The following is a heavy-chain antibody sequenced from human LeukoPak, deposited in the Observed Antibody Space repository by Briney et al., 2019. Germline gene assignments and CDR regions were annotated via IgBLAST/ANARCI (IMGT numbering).Heavy chain of an antibody. J-gene: IGHJ5*02. CDR1: GYTFTGYY. D-gene: IGHD2-15*01. CDR2: ISPNSGGT. CDR3: ARGYCSGGSCYSVENWFDP. Sequence: ASVKVSCKAAGYTFTGYYMFWVRQAPGQGLEWMRRISPNSGGTNYAQKFQGRVTMTRDTSISTAYMELSRLRSDDTAVYYCARGYCSGGSCYSVENWFDPWGQGTLVTVSS. V-gene: IGHV1-2*06.